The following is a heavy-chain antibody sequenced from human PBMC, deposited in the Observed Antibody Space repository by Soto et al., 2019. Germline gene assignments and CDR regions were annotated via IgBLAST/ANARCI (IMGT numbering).Heavy chain of an antibody. D-gene: IGHD3-22*01. J-gene: IGHJ5*02. CDR1: GFTFSSYA. CDR2: ISGSGGST. CDR3: AKVEDYDSSGRGGWFDP. Sequence: EVQLVESGGGLVQPGGSLRLSCAASGFTFSSYAMSWVRQAPGKGLEWVSAISGSGGSTYYADSVKGRFTISRDNSKNTLYLQMNSLRAEDTAVYYCAKVEDYDSSGRGGWFDPWGQGTLVTVSS. V-gene: IGHV3-23*04.